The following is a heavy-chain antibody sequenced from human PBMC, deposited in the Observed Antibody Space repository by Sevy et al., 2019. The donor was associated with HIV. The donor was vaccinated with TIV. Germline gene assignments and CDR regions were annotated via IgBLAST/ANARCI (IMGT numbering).Heavy chain of an antibody. D-gene: IGHD3-22*01. V-gene: IGHV3-21*01. CDR3: ARDRDTIVKNKYYYYGMDV. CDR1: GFTFSNYN. Sequence: GGSLRLSCAASGFTFSNYNMTWVRQAPGKGLEWVSFISSSSGSIYYADPLKGRFTISRDNAKNSLYLQMNSLRAEDTAVYYCARDRDTIVKNKYYYYGMDVWGQGTTVTVSS. CDR2: ISSSSGSI. J-gene: IGHJ6*02.